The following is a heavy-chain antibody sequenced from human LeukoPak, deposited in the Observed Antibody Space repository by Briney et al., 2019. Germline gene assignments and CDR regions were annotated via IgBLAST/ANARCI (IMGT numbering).Heavy chain of an antibody. J-gene: IGHJ4*01. CDR2: IRQDGGEK. Sequence: GGSLRLSCAVSGFTFSSYWMNWVRQAPGKGLEWVASIRQDGGEKSYVDSVKGRSTISRDNTKNSLYLQMSSPRAEDTAVYYCARDGTAAGLYFDLWGQGTLVTVSS. CDR3: ARDGTAAGLYFDL. D-gene: IGHD6-13*01. CDR1: GFTFSSYW. V-gene: IGHV3-7*01.